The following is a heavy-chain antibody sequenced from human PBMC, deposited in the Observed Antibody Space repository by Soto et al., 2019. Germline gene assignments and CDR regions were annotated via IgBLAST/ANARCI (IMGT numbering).Heavy chain of an antibody. Sequence: ETLSLTCTVSGGSISSYYWSWIRQPPGKGLEWIGYIYYSGSTNYNPSLKSRVTISVDTSKNQFSLKLSSVTAADTAVYYCARVGGSGWTYYYYGMDVWGQGTTVTVSS. CDR1: GGSISSYY. J-gene: IGHJ6*02. CDR3: ARVGGSGWTYYYYGMDV. V-gene: IGHV4-59*01. D-gene: IGHD6-19*01. CDR2: IYYSGST.